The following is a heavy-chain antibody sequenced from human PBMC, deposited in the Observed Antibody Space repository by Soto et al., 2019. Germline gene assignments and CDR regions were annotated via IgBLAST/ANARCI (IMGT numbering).Heavy chain of an antibody. D-gene: IGHD3-22*01. Sequence: PSQTLSLTCAISGDSVSSNSAAWNWIRQSPSRGLEWLGRTYYRSKWYNDYAVSVKSRITINPDTSKNQFSLQLNSVTPEDTAVYYCARAYYYDSSGYWPFDYWGQGTLVTSPQ. CDR2: TYYRSKWYN. CDR3: ARAYYYDSSGYWPFDY. V-gene: IGHV6-1*01. J-gene: IGHJ4*02. CDR1: GDSVSSNSAA.